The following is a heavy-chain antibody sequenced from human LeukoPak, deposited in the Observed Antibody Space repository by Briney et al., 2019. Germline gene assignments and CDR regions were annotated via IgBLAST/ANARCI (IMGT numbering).Heavy chain of an antibody. CDR1: GGSISSSSYY. CDR2: IYYSGST. Sequence: PSETLSLTCTVSGGSISSSSYYWGWIRQPPGKGLEWIGSIYYSGSTYYNPSLKSRVTISVDTSKNQFSLKLSPVTAADTAVYYCASGVCYYGSGSYHPGFDYWGQGTLVTVSS. D-gene: IGHD3-10*01. CDR3: ASGVCYYGSGSYHPGFDY. J-gene: IGHJ4*02. V-gene: IGHV4-39*01.